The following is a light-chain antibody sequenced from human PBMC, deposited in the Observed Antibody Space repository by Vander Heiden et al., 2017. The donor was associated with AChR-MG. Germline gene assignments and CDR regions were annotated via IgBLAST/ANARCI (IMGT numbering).Light chain of an antibody. J-gene: IGLJ1*01. V-gene: IGLV2-23*02. CDR1: SSDVGSYNL. CDR3: CSYAGSSTPYV. CDR2: EVS. Sequence: QSALTQPAPVSGSPGQSLTISCTGTSSDVGSYNLVSWYQQHPGKAPKLMIYEVSKRPSGVSNRFSGSKSGNTASLTISGLQAEDEADYYCCSYAGSSTPYVFGTGTKVTVL.